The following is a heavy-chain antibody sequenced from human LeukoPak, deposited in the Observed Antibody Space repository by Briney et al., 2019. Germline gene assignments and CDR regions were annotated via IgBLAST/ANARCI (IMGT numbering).Heavy chain of an antibody. D-gene: IGHD6-13*01. J-gene: IGHJ6*02. CDR3: SGTEHYYYYGMDI. CDR1: AFTFSSHS. V-gene: IGHV3-21*01. Sequence: GGSLRLSCAASAFTFSSHSMIWLRQSPGKGLEWVSSISTTGSYIYYADSVKGRFTISSDNAKKSLYLQMNRLRDEDTAVHQFSGTEHYYYYGMDIWGQGTTVTVSS. CDR2: ISTTGSYI.